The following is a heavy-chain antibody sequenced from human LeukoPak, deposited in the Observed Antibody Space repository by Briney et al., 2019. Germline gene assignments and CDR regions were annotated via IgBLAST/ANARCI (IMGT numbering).Heavy chain of an antibody. CDR3: ARGVYYYGSGSYHYMDV. Sequence: ASVKVSCKASGYTFTGYYMHWVRQAPGQGLEWMGWINPNSGGTNYAQKFQGRVTMTRDTSISTAYMELSRLRSDDTAVYYCARGVYYYGSGSYHYMDVWGKGTTITISS. CDR2: INPNSGGT. D-gene: IGHD3-10*01. CDR1: GYTFTGYY. J-gene: IGHJ6*03. V-gene: IGHV1-2*02.